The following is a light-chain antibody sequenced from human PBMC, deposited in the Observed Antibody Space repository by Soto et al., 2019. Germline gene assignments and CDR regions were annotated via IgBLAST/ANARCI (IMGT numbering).Light chain of an antibody. V-gene: IGLV1-40*01. CDR2: GNL. CDR1: SSNVGAGYD. CDR3: QSSDTSRSGVV. Sequence: QSVLTQPPSVSGSPGQTVTISCTGSSSNVGAGYDVHWYQQLPGTAPKLLIYGNLHRPSGVPDRFSGSKSGTSASLAITGRQAADEADYYCQSSDTSRSGVVFGTGTKLTVL. J-gene: IGLJ1*01.